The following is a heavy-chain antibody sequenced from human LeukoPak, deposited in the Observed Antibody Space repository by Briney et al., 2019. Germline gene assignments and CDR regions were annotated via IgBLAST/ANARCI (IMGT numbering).Heavy chain of an antibody. D-gene: IGHD2/OR15-2a*01. CDR1: GFTFSSYS. Sequence: GGSLRLSCAASGFTFSSYSMNWVRQAPGKGLEWVSYISSSSSTIYYADSAKGRFTISRDNAKNSLYLQMNSLRDEDTAVYYCARDIMSFRSMEVGGLDCWGQGTLVTVSS. CDR2: ISSSSSTI. J-gene: IGHJ4*02. V-gene: IGHV3-48*02. CDR3: ARDIMSFRSMEVGGLDC.